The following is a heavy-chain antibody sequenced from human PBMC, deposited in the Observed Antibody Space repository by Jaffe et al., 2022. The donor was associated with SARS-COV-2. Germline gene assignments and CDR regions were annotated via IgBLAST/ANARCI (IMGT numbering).Heavy chain of an antibody. D-gene: IGHD6-13*01. CDR3: VREGMFAAAGRSFDY. J-gene: IGHJ4*02. CDR2: ISFDIITK. V-gene: IGHV3-30*03. CDR1: GFSFSSYG. Sequence: QMQLVESGGGVVQPGRSLRLSCAASGFSFSSYGIHWVRQAPGKGLEWVAVISFDIITKYYADSVKGRSTISRDNSKNTVYLQMNSLRAEDTAVYYCVREGMFAAAGRSFDYWGQGTLVTVSS.